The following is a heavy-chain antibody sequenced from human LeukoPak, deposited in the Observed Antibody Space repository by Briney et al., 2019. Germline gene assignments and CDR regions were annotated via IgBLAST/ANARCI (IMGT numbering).Heavy chain of an antibody. J-gene: IGHJ4*02. D-gene: IGHD2-21*01. CDR2: TYYSSMWYN. CDR1: GDSVSSNSAA. V-gene: IGHV6-1*01. Sequence: SQTLSLTCAVSGDSVSSNSAAWNWIRQSPSRGLEWLGRTYYSSMWYNEYAVSVKSRITINPDTSKKQFSLRLNSVTPEDTAVYYCAGSFSGAIAYWGQGILVTVSS. CDR3: AGSFSGAIAY.